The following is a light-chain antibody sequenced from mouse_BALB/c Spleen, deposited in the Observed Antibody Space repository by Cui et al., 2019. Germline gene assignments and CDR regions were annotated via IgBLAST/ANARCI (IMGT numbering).Light chain of an antibody. CDR3: QQWSSNPLT. J-gene: IGKJ5*01. Sequence: QIVISQSPPILSASPGEKLTMTCRASSSVSYIHCYQQKPGSSPKPWIYATSNLASGVPARFSGSRSGTSYSLTISRVEAEDAATYYCQQWSSNPLTFGAGTKLELK. CDR2: ATS. CDR1: SSVSY. V-gene: IGKV4-72*01.